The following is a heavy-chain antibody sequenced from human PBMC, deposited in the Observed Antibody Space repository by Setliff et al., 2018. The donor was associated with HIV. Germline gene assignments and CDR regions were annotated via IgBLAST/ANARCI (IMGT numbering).Heavy chain of an antibody. Sequence: TLSLTCAVFGGSFSNYYWSWVRQPPGKALEWLALIYWDDDKRYSPSLKSRLSITKDTSKNQVVLTMANMDPVDTATYYCAHTYGSRSRYFDHWGQGTLVTVSS. V-gene: IGHV2-5*02. CDR2: IYWDDDK. CDR3: AHTYGSRSRYFDH. CDR1: GGSFSNYYWS. J-gene: IGHJ4*02. D-gene: IGHD3-10*01.